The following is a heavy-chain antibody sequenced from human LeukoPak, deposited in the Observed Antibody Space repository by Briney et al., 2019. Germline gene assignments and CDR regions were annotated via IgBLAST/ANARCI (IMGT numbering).Heavy chain of an antibody. CDR1: GDIFNTYG. CDR3: AAKVNGLDY. J-gene: IGHJ4*02. V-gene: IGHV1-18*01. CDR2: ITAYNGNT. Sequence: ASVKVSCKASGDIFNTYGITWVRQAPGQGLEWMGWITAYNGNTKYAQKFQGRATLTTDTSTSTAYMELRSLRSDDTAVYYCAAKVNGLDYWGQGTPVTVSS. D-gene: IGHD1-1*01.